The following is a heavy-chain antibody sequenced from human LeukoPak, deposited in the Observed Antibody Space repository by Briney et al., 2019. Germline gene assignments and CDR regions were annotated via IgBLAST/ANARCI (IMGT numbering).Heavy chain of an antibody. D-gene: IGHD1-1*01. J-gene: IGHJ5*02. Sequence: GASVKVSCKASGYTFNNYGITWVRQAPGQGLEWMGWINPNSGGTNYAQKFQGRVTMTRDTSISTAYMELSRLRSDDTAVYYCATYNVKPAGMASVWFDPWGQGTLVTVSS. V-gene: IGHV1-2*02. CDR3: ATYNVKPAGMASVWFDP. CDR2: INPNSGGT. CDR1: GYTFNNYG.